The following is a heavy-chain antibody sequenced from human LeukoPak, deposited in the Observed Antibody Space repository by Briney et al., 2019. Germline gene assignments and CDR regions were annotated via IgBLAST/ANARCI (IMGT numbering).Heavy chain of an antibody. D-gene: IGHD1-1*01. CDR1: GYTFTGSY. Sequence: ASVKVSCKASGYTFTGSYMHWVRRAPGQGLEWMGWINPNTGDTKCTQKYQGRVTLTRDTTISTAYLELSSLTSDDTAVYYCASQLHYWGQGTLVTVSS. CDR3: ASQLHY. V-gene: IGHV1-2*02. CDR2: INPNTGDT. J-gene: IGHJ4*02.